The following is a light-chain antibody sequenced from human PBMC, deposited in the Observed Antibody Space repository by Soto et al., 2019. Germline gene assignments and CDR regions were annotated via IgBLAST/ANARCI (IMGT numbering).Light chain of an antibody. CDR3: HQYNNWPRT. J-gene: IGKJ1*01. V-gene: IGKV3-15*01. CDR1: QSVSSSY. Sequence: EIVMTQSPATLSVSPGDRATLSCRASQSVSSSYLAWYQQKPGQAPRLLIYGASTRATGIPDRFSGSGSGTDFTLTISSLQSEDFAVYYCHQYNNWPRTFGQGTKVELK. CDR2: GAS.